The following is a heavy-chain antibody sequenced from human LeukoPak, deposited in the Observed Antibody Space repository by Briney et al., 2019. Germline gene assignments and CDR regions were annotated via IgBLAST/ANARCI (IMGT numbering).Heavy chain of an antibody. V-gene: IGHV4-34*01. CDR3: ARGSMMVGP. CDR2: INHSGST. Sequence: PSETLSLTCAVYGGSFRGDYWCWSRHHPREGPDGIGTINHSGSTNYNPSLKNQVSMSVDTPKNQFSLKLTSVTAAATAVYYCARGSMMVGPWGQGPQVTASS. J-gene: IGHJ5*02. CDR1: GGSFRGDY. D-gene: IGHD3-22*01.